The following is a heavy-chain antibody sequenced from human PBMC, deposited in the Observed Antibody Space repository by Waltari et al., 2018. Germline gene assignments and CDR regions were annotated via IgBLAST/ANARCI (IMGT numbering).Heavy chain of an antibody. CDR2: IWYDGSNK. CDR3: ARDQWPYYYDSSGYWGGMDV. V-gene: IGHV3-33*01. J-gene: IGHJ6*02. Sequence: QVQLVESGGGVVQPGRSLRLSCAASGFTFSSYGMHWVRQAPGKGLEWVAVIWYDGSNKYYADSVKGRFTISRDNSKNTLYLQMNSLRAEDTAVYYCARDQWPYYYDSSGYWGGMDVWGQGTTVTVSS. CDR1: GFTFSSYG. D-gene: IGHD3-22*01.